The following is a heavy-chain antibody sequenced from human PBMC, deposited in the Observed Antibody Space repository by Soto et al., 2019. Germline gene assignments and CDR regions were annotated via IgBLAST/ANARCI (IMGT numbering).Heavy chain of an antibody. V-gene: IGHV4-34*01. Sequence: SETLSLTCAVYGGSFSGYYWSWIRQPPGKGLEWIGEVNHSGSTNYNPSLKSRVTISVDTSKNQFSLKLSSVTAADTAVYYCARAENYYYYGMDVWGQGTTVTVSS. CDR3: ARAENYYYYGMDV. J-gene: IGHJ6*02. CDR1: GGSFSGYY. CDR2: VNHSGST.